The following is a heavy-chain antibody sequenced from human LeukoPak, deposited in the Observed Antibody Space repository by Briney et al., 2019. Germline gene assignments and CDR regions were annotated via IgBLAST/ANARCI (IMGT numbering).Heavy chain of an antibody. D-gene: IGHD3-9*01. CDR1: GFTFSSYW. CDR3: ATADWFSFDF. CDR2: IKNDGSEK. J-gene: IGHJ4*02. V-gene: IGHV3-7*04. Sequence: PGGSLRLSCAASGFTFSSYWMSWVRQAPGKGLEWVATIKNDGSEKNYVDSVKGRFTISRDNAKNSLYLQMSGLRAEDTAAYFCATADWFSFDFWGQGTLVTVCS.